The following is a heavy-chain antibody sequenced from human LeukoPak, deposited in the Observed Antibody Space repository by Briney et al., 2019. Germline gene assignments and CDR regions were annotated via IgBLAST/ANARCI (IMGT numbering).Heavy chain of an antibody. CDR3: TSPHYYDSSGYYYVEYDAFDI. CDR2: IKSKTDGGTT. Sequence: PGRSLRISCAASGFTFRSYGMHWVRQAPGKGLEWVGRIKSKTDGGTTDYAAPVKGRFTISRDDSKNTLYLQMNSLKTEDTAVYYCTSPHYYDSSGYYYVEYDAFDIWGRGTMVTVSS. D-gene: IGHD3-22*01. V-gene: IGHV3-15*01. J-gene: IGHJ3*02. CDR1: GFTFRSYG.